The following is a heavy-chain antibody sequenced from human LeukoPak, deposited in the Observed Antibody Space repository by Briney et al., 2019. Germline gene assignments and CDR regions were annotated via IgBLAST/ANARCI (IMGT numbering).Heavy chain of an antibody. CDR2: INTNTGNP. D-gene: IGHD3-22*01. V-gene: IGHV7-4-1*02. CDR1: GYTFTSYA. Sequence: EASVKVSCKASGYTFTSYAMNWGRQAPGQGLEWMGWINTNTGNPTYAQGFTGRFVFSLDTSVSTAYLQISSLKAEDTAVYYCARGSPYYYDSSGYSAPDYWGQGTLVTVSS. J-gene: IGHJ4*02. CDR3: ARGSPYYYDSSGYSAPDY.